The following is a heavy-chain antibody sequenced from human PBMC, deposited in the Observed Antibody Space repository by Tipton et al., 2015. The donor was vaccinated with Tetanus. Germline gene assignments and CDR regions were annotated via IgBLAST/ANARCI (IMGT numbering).Heavy chain of an antibody. CDR1: GFTFSSYA. D-gene: IGHD3-22*01. V-gene: IGHV3-30-3*01. J-gene: IGHJ4*02. CDR3: ARAGWDSSPWDY. Sequence: SGFTFSSYAMHWVRQAPGKGLEWVAVISYDGSNKYYADSVKGRFTISRDNSKNTLYLQMNSLRAEDTAVYYCARAGWDSSPWDYWGQGTLVTVSS. CDR2: ISYDGSNK.